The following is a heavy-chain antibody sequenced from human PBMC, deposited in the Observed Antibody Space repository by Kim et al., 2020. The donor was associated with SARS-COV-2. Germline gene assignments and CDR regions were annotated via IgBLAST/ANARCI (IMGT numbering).Heavy chain of an antibody. CDR1: GGSISSYY. V-gene: IGHV4-59*08. CDR2: IYYSGST. Sequence: ETLSLTCTVSGGSISSYYWSWIRQPPGKGLEWIGYIYYSGSTNYNPSLKSRVTISVDTSKNQFSLKLSSVTAADTAVYYCARMPAPLITNPYYFDYWGQGTLVTVSS. CDR3: ARMPAPLITNPYYFDY. J-gene: IGHJ4*02. D-gene: IGHD3-16*01.